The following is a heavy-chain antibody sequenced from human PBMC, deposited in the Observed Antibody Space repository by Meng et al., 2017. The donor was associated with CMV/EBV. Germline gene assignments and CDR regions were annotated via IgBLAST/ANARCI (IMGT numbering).Heavy chain of an antibody. CDR1: GGTFSSYA. Sequence: SVKVSCKASGGTFSSYAISWVRQAPGQGLEWMGGIIPILGIANYAQKFQGRVTITADKSTSTAYMELSSLRSEDTAVYYCARKVAAYYYYGMDVWGQGTTVTVSS. CDR2: IIPILGIA. D-gene: IGHD6-25*01. CDR3: ARKVAAYYYYGMDV. J-gene: IGHJ6*02. V-gene: IGHV1-69*10.